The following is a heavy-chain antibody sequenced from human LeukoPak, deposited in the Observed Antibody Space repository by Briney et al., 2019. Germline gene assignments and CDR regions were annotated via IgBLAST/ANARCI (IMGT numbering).Heavy chain of an antibody. V-gene: IGHV1-2*02. J-gene: IGHJ6*03. Sequence: GASVKVSCKASGYTFTGYYMHWVRQAPGQGLEWMGWINPNSGDTNYAQKFQGGVTMTRDTSISTAYMELSRPRSDDTAVYYCARGVTGIYYYYYMDVWGKGTTVTVSS. CDR1: GYTFTGYY. CDR3: ARGVTGIYYYYYMDV. D-gene: IGHD3-10*01. CDR2: INPNSGDT.